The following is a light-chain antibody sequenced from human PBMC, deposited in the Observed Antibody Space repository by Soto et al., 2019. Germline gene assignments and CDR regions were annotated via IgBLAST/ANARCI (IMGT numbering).Light chain of an antibody. CDR3: CSYAGSGTFV. CDR1: SSDVGSYNL. V-gene: IGLV2-23*03. CDR2: EGN. J-gene: IGLJ1*01. Sequence: QSVLSQPASECRSRGPPITISCNGTSSDVGSYNLVSWYQQHPGKAPKLMIYEGNKRPSGVSNRLSGSKSGNTAFVTISGLQAEDEADYDCCSYAGSGTFVFGPVT.